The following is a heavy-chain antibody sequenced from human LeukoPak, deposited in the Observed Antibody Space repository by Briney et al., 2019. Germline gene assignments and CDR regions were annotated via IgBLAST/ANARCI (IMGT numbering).Heavy chain of an antibody. CDR3: ARDLTTGTTDYYYGMDV. D-gene: IGHD1-7*01. CDR1: GYTFTSYG. J-gene: IGHJ6*02. Sequence: GASVKVSCKASGYTFTSYGISWVRQAPGQGLEWMGWISAYNGNTNYAQKLQGRVTMTTDTSTSTAYMELRSLRSDDTAVYYCARDLTTGTTDYYYGMDVWGQGTTVTVSS. CDR2: ISAYNGNT. V-gene: IGHV1-18*01.